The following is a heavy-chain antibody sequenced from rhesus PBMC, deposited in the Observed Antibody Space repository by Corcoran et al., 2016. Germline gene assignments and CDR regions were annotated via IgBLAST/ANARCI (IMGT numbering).Heavy chain of an antibody. CDR3: ARIGFNGYGALAF. V-gene: IGHV4-80*01. CDR1: GAPMNMNW. Sequence: QIQLQESGPGLVRPSETLSLTCTVSGAPMNMNWWSWIRQSPGKGLEGIGEIDGKVERNNYNPSLTGRVTISRDASKSQFFLTLTSLTAADTAVYWCARIGFNGYGALAFWGQGVLVTVSS. D-gene: IGHD5-30*01. CDR2: IDGKVERN. J-gene: IGHJ4*01.